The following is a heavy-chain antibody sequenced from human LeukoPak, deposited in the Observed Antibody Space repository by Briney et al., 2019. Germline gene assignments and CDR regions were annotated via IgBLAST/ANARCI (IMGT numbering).Heavy chain of an antibody. CDR1: GFTFSDYY. CDR3: VRLWDSSGFFGY. Sequence: GGSLRLSCAASGFTFSDYYMSWIRQAPGKGLEWVANIQKDGSEKHYVASVEGRFTISRDNAENSLFLQLNSLRVGDTAVYYCVRLWDSSGFFGYWGQGALVTVSS. J-gene: IGHJ4*02. CDR2: IQKDGSEK. D-gene: IGHD3-22*01. V-gene: IGHV3-7*01.